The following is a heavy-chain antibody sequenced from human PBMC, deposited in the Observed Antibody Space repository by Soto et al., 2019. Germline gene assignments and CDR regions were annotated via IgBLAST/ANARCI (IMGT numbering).Heavy chain of an antibody. CDR2: IYHSGST. Sequence: PSETLSLTCAVSGGSISSSNWWSWVRQPPGKGLEWIGEIYHSGSTNYNPSLKSRVTISVDKSKNQFSLKLSSVTAADTAVYYYATNTYYYDSSGYYYEYFQHWGQGTLVTVSS. D-gene: IGHD3-22*01. CDR3: ATNTYYYDSSGYYYEYFQH. CDR1: GGSISSSNW. V-gene: IGHV4-4*02. J-gene: IGHJ1*01.